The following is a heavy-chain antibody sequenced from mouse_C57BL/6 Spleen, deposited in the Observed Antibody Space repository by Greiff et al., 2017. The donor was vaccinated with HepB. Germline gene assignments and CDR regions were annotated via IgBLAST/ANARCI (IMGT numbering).Heavy chain of an antibody. CDR3: AREAYSNYEKYYFDY. D-gene: IGHD2-5*01. CDR2: IYPGDGDT. J-gene: IGHJ2*01. V-gene: IGHV1-80*01. Sequence: VQLQQSGAELVKPGASVKISCKASGYAFSSYWMNWVKQRPGKGLEWIGQIYPGDGDTNYNGKFKGKATLTADKSSSTAYMQLSSLTSEDSAVYFCAREAYSNYEKYYFDYWGQGTTLTVSS. CDR1: GYAFSSYW.